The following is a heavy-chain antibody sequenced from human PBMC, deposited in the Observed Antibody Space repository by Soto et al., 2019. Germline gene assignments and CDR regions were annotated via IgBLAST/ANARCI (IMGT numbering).Heavy chain of an antibody. CDR2: ISYDGSNK. V-gene: IGHV3-30*18. CDR1: GFTFSSYG. J-gene: IGHJ5*02. D-gene: IGHD2-2*01. CDR3: AKNRGYQLLRPPNWFDP. Sequence: GGSLRLSCAASGFTFSSYGMHWVRQAPGKGLEWVAVISYDGSNKYYADSVKGRFTISRDTSKNTLYLQMNSLRAEDTAVYYWAKNRGYQLLRPPNWFDPWGQGTLVTVSS.